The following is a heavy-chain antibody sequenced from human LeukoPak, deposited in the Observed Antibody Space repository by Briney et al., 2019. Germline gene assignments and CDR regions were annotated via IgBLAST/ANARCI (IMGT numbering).Heavy chain of an antibody. Sequence: GGSLRLSCAASGFTFSSYWMSWVRQAPGKGLEWVANIKQDGSEKYYVDSVKGRFTISRDNAKNTVYLQMNSLRAEDTAVYYCVRDWGYDSSGYWQKYFDTWGQGTLVTVSS. CDR1: GFTFSSYW. CDR2: IKQDGSEK. J-gene: IGHJ4*02. D-gene: IGHD3-22*01. V-gene: IGHV3-7*01. CDR3: VRDWGYDSSGYWQKYFDT.